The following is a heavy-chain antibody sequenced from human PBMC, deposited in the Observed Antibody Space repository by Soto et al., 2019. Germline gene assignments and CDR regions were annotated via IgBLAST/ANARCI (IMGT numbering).Heavy chain of an antibody. CDR1: GFTFSSYS. Sequence: GGSLRLSCAASGFTFSSYSMNWVRQAPGKGLEWVSSISSSSSYIYYADSVKGRFTISRDNAKNSLYLQMNSLGAEDTAVYYCARAVSYAVFDYWGQGTLVTVSS. CDR3: ARAVSYAVFDY. D-gene: IGHD4-17*01. CDR2: ISSSSSYI. J-gene: IGHJ4*02. V-gene: IGHV3-21*01.